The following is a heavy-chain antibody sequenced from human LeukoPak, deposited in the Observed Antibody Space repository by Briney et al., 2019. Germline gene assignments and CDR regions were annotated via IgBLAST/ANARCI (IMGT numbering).Heavy chain of an antibody. V-gene: IGHV4-59*01. CDR1: GDSINGYF. CDR3: ARHSSSSRGWFDP. D-gene: IGHD6-6*01. CDR2: IYHSGNT. Sequence: PSETLSLTCSVSGDSINGYFWSWIRQPPGKGLEWIGYIYHSGNTNYNPSLKSRVTISVDTSKNQFSLKVSSVTAADTAVYYCARHSSSSRGWFDPWGQGTLVTVSS. J-gene: IGHJ5*02.